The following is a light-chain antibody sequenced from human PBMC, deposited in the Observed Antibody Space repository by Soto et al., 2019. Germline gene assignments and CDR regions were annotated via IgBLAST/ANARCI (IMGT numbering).Light chain of an antibody. V-gene: IGLV6-57*04. Sequence: NFMLTQPHSVSESPGKTVTISCTRSSGSIARNYVQWYQLRPGSGPTTMIYEDNQRPSGVPDRFSGSSDSSSNSASLTISGLKTEDEADYYCQSYDSDNQHVVFGGGTKLTVL. J-gene: IGLJ2*01. CDR1: SGSIARNY. CDR3: QSYDSDNQHVV. CDR2: EDN.